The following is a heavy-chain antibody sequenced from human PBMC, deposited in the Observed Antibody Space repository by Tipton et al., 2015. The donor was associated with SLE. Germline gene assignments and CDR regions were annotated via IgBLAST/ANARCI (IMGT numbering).Heavy chain of an antibody. CDR2: VYSSGST. D-gene: IGHD1-26*01. CDR3: ARHLTGARAFDI. CDR1: GGSISGYY. Sequence: TLSLTCTVSGGSISGYYWSWIRQPAGKGLEWIGRVYSSGSTIYNPSIKSRITLSLDTSKNQFSLRVNSVTAADTAVYFCARHLTGARAFDIWGQGTMVTVSS. J-gene: IGHJ3*02. V-gene: IGHV4-4*07.